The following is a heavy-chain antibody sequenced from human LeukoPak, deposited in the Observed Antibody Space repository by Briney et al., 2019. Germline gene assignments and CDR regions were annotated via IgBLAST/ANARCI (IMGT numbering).Heavy chain of an antibody. J-gene: IGHJ4*02. V-gene: IGHV1-69*05. D-gene: IGHD3-22*01. CDR2: SFPIFGTA. CDR1: GGTFSSYA. CDR3: ARQWVQPSYYDSSGTGLYFDY. Sequence: SQKVSCKASGGTFSSYAISCVRQAPGQGLEWMGGSFPIFGTANYTKKFQGRVRITTDESTRTAYMGLSSLRSEDTAVYYCARQWVQPSYYDSSGTGLYFDYWGQGNLVTVSS.